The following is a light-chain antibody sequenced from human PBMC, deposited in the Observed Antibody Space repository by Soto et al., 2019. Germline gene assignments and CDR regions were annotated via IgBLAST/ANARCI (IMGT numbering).Light chain of an antibody. CDR2: GAS. Sequence: EIVMTQSPATLSVSPGERATLSCRASQSVSSNLAWYQQKPGQAPRLLIYGASTRATGIPARFSGSGYRTEFTLTISSLQSEDFPVYYCQQYNNWPPGTFGQGTKVEIK. J-gene: IGKJ1*01. CDR1: QSVSSN. V-gene: IGKV3-15*01. CDR3: QQYNNWPPGT.